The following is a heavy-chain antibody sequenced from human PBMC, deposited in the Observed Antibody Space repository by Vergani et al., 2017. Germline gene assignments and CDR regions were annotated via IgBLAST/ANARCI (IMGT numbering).Heavy chain of an antibody. J-gene: IGHJ2*01. CDR3: ARAPYYYDSSDWHFDL. D-gene: IGHD3-22*01. Sequence: QVQLQESGPGLVKPSQTLSLTCTVSGGSISSGGYYWSWIRQHPGKGLAWIGYIYYSGSTYYNPSLKSRVTISVATAKNQFSLKLSSVTAADTAVYYCARAPYYYDSSDWHFDLWGRGTLVTVSS. V-gene: IGHV4-31*03. CDR1: GGSISSGGYY. CDR2: IYYSGST.